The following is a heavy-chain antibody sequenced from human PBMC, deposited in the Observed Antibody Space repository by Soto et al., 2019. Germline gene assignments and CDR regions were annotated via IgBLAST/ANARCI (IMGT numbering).Heavy chain of an antibody. J-gene: IGHJ4*02. D-gene: IGHD2-2*01. CDR2: IYYIGNT. CDR1: GGSVSSGSYY. V-gene: IGHV4-61*01. Sequence: QVQLQESGPGLVKPSETLSLTCTVSGGSVSSGSYYWSWIRQPPGKGLEWIGYIYYIGNTNYNPSHKRRVTIPVDTSKNQYSLKLSSLTAADTAVYYCARDEEGYERPFDHWGQGTLVTVSS. CDR3: ARDEEGYERPFDH.